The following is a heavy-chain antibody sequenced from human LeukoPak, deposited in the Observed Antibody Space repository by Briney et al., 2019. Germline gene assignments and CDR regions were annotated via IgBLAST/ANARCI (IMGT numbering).Heavy chain of an antibody. CDR2: ISYDGSNK. CDR3: AKDLAGYYGSGGY. D-gene: IGHD3-10*01. J-gene: IGHJ4*02. Sequence: PGGSLRLSCAASGFTFSSYGFHWVRQAPGKGLEWVAAISYDGSNKNYADSVKGRFTISRDNSKNTLCLQMNSLRAEGTAVYYCAKDLAGYYGSGGYWGQGTLVTVSS. CDR1: GFTFSSYG. V-gene: IGHV3-30*18.